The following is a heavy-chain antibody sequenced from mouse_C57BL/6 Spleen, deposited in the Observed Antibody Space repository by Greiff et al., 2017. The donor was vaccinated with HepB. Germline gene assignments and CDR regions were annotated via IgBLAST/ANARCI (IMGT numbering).Heavy chain of an antibody. CDR3: ASGGYYNKGDYYAMDY. Sequence: QVQLQQPGAELVKPGASVKLSCKASGYTFTSYWMHWVKQRPGQGLEWIGMIHPNSGSTNYNEKFKSKATLTVDKSSSTAYMQLSSLTSEDSAVYYGASGGYYNKGDYYAMDYWGQGTSVTGSS. D-gene: IGHD2-5*01. J-gene: IGHJ4*01. CDR1: GYTFTSYW. CDR2: IHPNSGST. V-gene: IGHV1-64*01.